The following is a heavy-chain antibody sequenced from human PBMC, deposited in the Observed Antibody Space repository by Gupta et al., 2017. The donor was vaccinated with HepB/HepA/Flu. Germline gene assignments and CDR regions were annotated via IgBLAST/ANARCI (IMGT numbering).Heavy chain of an antibody. CDR1: GFTFSGYG. D-gene: IGHD2-15*01. Sequence: QVHLVESGVGVVQPGRSLRLACGASGFTFSGYGMYWVRQAPGKGLEWVAVIWYDGRNKEYVDSVKGRLTIYRDHSKNILYLKMNSRRAEDTAVYYGARGSSRYCRGGRCYAAYFGMDDWGQGTTV. CDR2: IWYDGRNK. CDR3: ARGSSRYCRGGRCYAAYFGMDD. V-gene: IGHV3-33*01. J-gene: IGHJ6*02.